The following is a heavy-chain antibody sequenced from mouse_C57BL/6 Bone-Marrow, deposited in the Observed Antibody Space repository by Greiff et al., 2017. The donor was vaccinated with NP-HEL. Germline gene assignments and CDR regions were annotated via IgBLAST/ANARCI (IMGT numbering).Heavy chain of an antibody. J-gene: IGHJ4*01. V-gene: IGHV1-53*01. CDR1: GYTFTSYW. CDR3: ARHYSNGCPYAMDY. CDR2: INPSNGGT. D-gene: IGHD2-5*01. Sequence: QVQLQQPGTELVKPGASVKLSCKASGYTFTSYWMHWVKQRPGQGLEWIGNINPSNGGTNYNEKFKSKATLTVAKSYSTAYMQHSRLTSEASAVYYCARHYSNGCPYAMDYWGQGTSVTVSS.